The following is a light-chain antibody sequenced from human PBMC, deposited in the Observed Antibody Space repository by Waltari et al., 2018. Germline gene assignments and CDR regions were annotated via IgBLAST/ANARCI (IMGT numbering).Light chain of an antibody. V-gene: IGKV3-20*01. CDR1: QSVTGSY. J-gene: IGKJ1*01. CDR2: GAS. Sequence: EIVLTQSPGTLSLSPGERATLSCRTSQSVTGSYLAGYQQNPGQAPRLLISGASSRATGIPDRCSGSGSGPDFTLTISRLEPEDFAVYYCQQYGSSPRTFGQGTRVEIK. CDR3: QQYGSSPRT.